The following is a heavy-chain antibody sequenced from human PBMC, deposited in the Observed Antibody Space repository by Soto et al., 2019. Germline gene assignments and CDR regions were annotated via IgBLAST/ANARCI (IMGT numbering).Heavy chain of an antibody. D-gene: IGHD2-2*02. J-gene: IGHJ5*02. CDR1: GFTFSSYS. V-gene: IGHV3-21*01. Sequence: GGSLRLSCAASGFTFSSYSMNWVRQAPGKGLEWVSSISSSSSYIYYADSVKGRFTISRDNAKNSLYLQMNSLRAEDTAVCYCARDGVPAAISPLNWFDPWGQGTLVTVSS. CDR3: ARDGVPAAISPLNWFDP. CDR2: ISSSSSYI.